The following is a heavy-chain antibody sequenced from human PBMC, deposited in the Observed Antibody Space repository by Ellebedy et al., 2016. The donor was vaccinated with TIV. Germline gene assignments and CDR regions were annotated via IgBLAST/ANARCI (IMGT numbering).Heavy chain of an antibody. CDR3: TRDGEYY. V-gene: IGHV3-49*03. CDR1: GFTFGDYA. CDR2: IRSKPYGGTT. Sequence: GGSLRLSCTASGFTFGDYAMNWFRQAPGKGLEWVGVIRSKPYGGTTEYAASVKDRFTISRDDYKSIAYLQRNSLKTEDTAVYCCTRDGEYYWGQGTLVTVSS. J-gene: IGHJ4*02.